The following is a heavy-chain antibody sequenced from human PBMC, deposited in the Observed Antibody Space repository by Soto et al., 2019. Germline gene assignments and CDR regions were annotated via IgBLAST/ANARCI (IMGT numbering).Heavy chain of an antibody. J-gene: IGHJ4*01. Sequence: PSETLSLTCTVSGYSISSGVYWAWIRQPPGKGPEWIASIYHGGTTFYNPSLKSRITISVDTSNNQFSLKLTSVTSADTAVYYCARVHVMVVAGSTFDCWGHVTLVAVSS. CDR1: GYSISSGVY. CDR2: IYHGGTT. CDR3: ARVHVMVVAGSTFDC. D-gene: IGHD6-19*01. V-gene: IGHV4-38-2*02.